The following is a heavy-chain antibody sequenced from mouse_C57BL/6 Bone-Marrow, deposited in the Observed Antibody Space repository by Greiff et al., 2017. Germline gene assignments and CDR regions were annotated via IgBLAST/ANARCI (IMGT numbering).Heavy chain of an antibody. D-gene: IGHD1-1*02. Sequence: EVQLQQSGPVLVKPGASVKMSCKASGYTFTDYYMNWVKQSHGKSLEWIGVINPYNGGTSYNQKFKGKATLTVDKSSSTAYMELNSLTSEDSAVYYCARYGDYYARDYWGQGTSVTVSS. CDR3: ARYGDYYARDY. V-gene: IGHV1-19*01. CDR1: GYTFTDYY. CDR2: INPYNGGT. J-gene: IGHJ4*01.